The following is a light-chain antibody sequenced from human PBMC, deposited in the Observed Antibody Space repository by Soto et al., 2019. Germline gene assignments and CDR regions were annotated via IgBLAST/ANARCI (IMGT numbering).Light chain of an antibody. CDR3: CSLTTSHTYV. CDR2: HVT. Sequence: ALTQPASVSGSPGQSITISCTGTSIDIGHYDYVSWYQQHPGKAPKLMIYHVTYRPSGVSNRYSGPKSGNSASLTISGLQADDEADYYCCSLTTSHTYVFXSGTKLTVL. CDR1: SIDIGHYDY. J-gene: IGLJ1*01. V-gene: IGLV2-14*03.